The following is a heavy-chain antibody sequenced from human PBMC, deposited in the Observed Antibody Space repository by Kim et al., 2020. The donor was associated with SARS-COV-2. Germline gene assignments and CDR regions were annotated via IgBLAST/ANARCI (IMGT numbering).Heavy chain of an antibody. V-gene: IGHV3-15*01. CDR1: GFTFTKAW. CDR3: TTGILTGDSDAFDI. J-gene: IGHJ3*02. D-gene: IGHD4-17*01. Sequence: GGSLRLSCVASGFTFTKAWMSWVRQAPGKGLEWVGRIKSKTDGGTTYYAAPVKGRFSISRDDSENTLYLQMDSLRTEDAAVYYCTTGILTGDSDAFDIWGRGTMVTVSS. CDR2: IKSKTDGGTT.